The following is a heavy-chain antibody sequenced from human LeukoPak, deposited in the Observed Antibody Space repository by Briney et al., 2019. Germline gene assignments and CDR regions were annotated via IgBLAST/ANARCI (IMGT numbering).Heavy chain of an antibody. Sequence: GGTLRLSCAASGFTFSSYGMSWVRQAPGKGLEWVANIKQDGSEKYYVDSVKGRFTISRDNAKNSLYLQMNSLRAEDTAVYYCTRDFSDVRGNIFDSWGQGTLVTVSS. D-gene: IGHD3-10*02. CDR1: GFTFSSYG. V-gene: IGHV3-7*01. J-gene: IGHJ4*02. CDR2: IKQDGSEK. CDR3: TRDFSDVRGNIFDS.